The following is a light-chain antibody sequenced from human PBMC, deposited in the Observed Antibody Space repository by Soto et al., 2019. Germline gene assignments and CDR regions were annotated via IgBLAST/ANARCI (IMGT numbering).Light chain of an antibody. CDR2: DVN. Sequence: QSALTQPPSASGSPGQSVAISCTGTASDIGYTFVSWYQQHPGKAPKLLIYDVNKRPSGVPDRFSGSKSGNTASLTVSGLQAEDEADYYCSAHGGTNPYVFGTGTKVTVL. CDR1: ASDIGYTF. CDR3: SAHGGTNPYV. V-gene: IGLV2-8*01. J-gene: IGLJ1*01.